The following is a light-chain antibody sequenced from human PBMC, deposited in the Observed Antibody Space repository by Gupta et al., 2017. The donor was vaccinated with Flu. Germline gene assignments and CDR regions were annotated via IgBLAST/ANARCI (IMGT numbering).Light chain of an antibody. V-gene: IGLV2-8*01. CDR1: SSDVGRYNY. CDR2: EVT. J-gene: IGLJ1*01. CDR3: SSYGGSNDYV. Sequence: QSALTQPPSASGSPGQSVTISCTGTSSDVGRYNYVSWYQQHPGKAPKLIIYEVTERPSGVPDRFSGSKSGNTASLTVSGLQAEDEADYYCSSYGGSNDYVFGTGTMVTVL.